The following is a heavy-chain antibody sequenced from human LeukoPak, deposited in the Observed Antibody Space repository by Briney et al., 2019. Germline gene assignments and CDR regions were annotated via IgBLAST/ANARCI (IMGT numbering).Heavy chain of an antibody. D-gene: IGHD6-19*01. CDR3: ARDQARNSGPY. Sequence: GASVKVSCKASGYTSTGYYIHWVRQAPGQGLEWMGWINPNSGGTNYAQKFQGRVTMTRDTSISTAYMELSKLRSDDTAVYYCARDQARNSGPYWGQGTLVTVSS. J-gene: IGHJ4*02. CDR1: GYTSTGYY. V-gene: IGHV1-2*02. CDR2: INPNSGGT.